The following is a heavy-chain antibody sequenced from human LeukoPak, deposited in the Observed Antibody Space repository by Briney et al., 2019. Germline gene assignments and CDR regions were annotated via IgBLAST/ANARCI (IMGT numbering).Heavy chain of an antibody. CDR3: ARERAQDGDYGRNWFDP. CDR1: GYTFTSYG. Sequence: ASEKVSCKASGYTFTSYGISWVRQAPGQGLEWMGWISAYNGNTNYAQKLQGRVTMTTDTSTSTAHMELRSLRSDDTAVYYCARERAQDGDYGRNWFDPWGQGTLVTVSS. D-gene: IGHD4-17*01. V-gene: IGHV1-18*01. J-gene: IGHJ5*02. CDR2: ISAYNGNT.